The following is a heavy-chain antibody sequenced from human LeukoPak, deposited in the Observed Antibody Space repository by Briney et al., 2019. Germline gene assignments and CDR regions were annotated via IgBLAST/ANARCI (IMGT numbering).Heavy chain of an antibody. D-gene: IGHD1-1*01. CDR2: IKSKTGGGTT. V-gene: IGHV3-15*01. CDR3: TTSPERDY. Sequence: KPGGSLRLSCAASGFTFSNAWMSWVRQAPGKGLEWVGRIKSKTGGGTTDYAAPVKGRFTISRDDSKNTLYLQMNSLKTEDTAVYYCTTSPERDYWGQGTLVTVS. CDR1: GFTFSNAW. J-gene: IGHJ4*02.